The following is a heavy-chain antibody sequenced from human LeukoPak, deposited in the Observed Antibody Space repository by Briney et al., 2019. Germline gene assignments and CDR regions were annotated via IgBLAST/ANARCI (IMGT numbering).Heavy chain of an antibody. CDR2: INHSGST. CDR1: GGSFSGYY. Sequence: PSETLSLTCAVYGGSFSGYYWSWIRQPPGKGLEWIGEINHSGSTNYNPSLKSRVTMSVDTSKNQFSLKLSSVTAVDTAVYYCARVGHCSGTRCYPGWFDPWGQGTLVTVSS. D-gene: IGHD2-2*01. CDR3: ARVGHCSGTRCYPGWFDP. V-gene: IGHV4-34*01. J-gene: IGHJ5*02.